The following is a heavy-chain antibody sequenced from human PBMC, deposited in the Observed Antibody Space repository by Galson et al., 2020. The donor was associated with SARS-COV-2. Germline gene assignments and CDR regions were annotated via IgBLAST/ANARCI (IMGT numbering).Heavy chain of an antibody. J-gene: IGHJ4*02. D-gene: IGHD1-26*01. CDR1: GYSISSGYY. Sequence: GSLSLTCTVSGYSISSGYYWGWIRQPPGKGLEWIGSIYHSGSTYYNPSLKSRVTISVDTSKNQFSLKLSSVTAADTAVYYCATERGVGATIDYWGQGTLVTVSS. CDR2: IYHSGST. CDR3: ATERGVGATIDY. V-gene: IGHV4-38-2*02.